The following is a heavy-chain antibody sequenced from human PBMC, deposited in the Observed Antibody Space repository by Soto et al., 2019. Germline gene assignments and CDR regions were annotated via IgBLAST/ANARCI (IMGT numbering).Heavy chain of an antibody. CDR2: INHSGST. J-gene: IGHJ4*02. Sequence: SETLSLTCAVYGGSFSGYYWSWIRQPPGKGLEWIGEINHSGSTNYNPSLKSRVTISVDTSKNQFSLKLSSVTAADTAVYYCARWGSGWYYFDYWGQGTQVTVSS. D-gene: IGHD6-19*01. CDR1: GGSFSGYY. V-gene: IGHV4-34*01. CDR3: ARWGSGWYYFDY.